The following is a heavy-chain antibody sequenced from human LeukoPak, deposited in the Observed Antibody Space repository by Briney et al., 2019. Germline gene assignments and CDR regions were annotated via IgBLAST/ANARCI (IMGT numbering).Heavy chain of an antibody. D-gene: IGHD3-16*02. V-gene: IGHV3-74*01. J-gene: IGHJ6*03. CDR3: ARAGLRLGELSLFTSLDYYYMDV. CDR2: INSDGSST. CDR1: GFTFSSYW. Sequence: PGGPLRLSCAASGFTFSSYWMHWVRQAPGKGLVWVSRINSDGSSTSYADSVKGRFTISRDNAKNTLYLQMNSLRAEDTAVYYCARAGLRLGELSLFTSLDYYYMDVWGKGTTVTVSS.